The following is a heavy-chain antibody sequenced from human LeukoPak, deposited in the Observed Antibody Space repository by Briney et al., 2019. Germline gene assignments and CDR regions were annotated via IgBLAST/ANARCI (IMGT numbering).Heavy chain of an antibody. J-gene: IGHJ4*02. CDR1: GGSFSIYY. V-gene: IGHV4-59*01. Sequence: SQTLSLSSTATGGSFSIYYWSWIRQPPRKRLHTIGYIYYTGTTNYNPPLKSRVTISVDTSKHPFSLKLSSVPAPATAVYYCARVAPVGTLDYWGQGTLVTVSS. CDR3: ARVAPVGTLDY. D-gene: IGHD1-1*01. CDR2: IYYTGTT.